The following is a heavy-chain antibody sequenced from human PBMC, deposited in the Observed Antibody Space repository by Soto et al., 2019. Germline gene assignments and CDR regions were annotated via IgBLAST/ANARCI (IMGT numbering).Heavy chain of an antibody. J-gene: IGHJ4*02. CDR2: ISYDGSNK. D-gene: IGHD6-13*01. CDR1: GFTFSSYG. Sequence: QVQLVESGGGVVQPGRSLRLSCAASGFTFSSYGMHWVRQAPGKGLEWVAVISYDGSNKYYADSVKGRFTISRDNSKNTLYLQMNSLRAEDTAVYYCAKESGAAACSLDYWGQGTLVTVSS. CDR3: AKESGAAACSLDY. V-gene: IGHV3-30*18.